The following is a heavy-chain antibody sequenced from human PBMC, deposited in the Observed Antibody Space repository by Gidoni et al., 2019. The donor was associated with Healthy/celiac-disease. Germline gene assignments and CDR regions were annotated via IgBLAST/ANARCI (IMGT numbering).Heavy chain of an antibody. Sequence: EVQLVESGGGLVQPGGSLRLSCAASGFTFSSYWMHWVRQAPGKGLVWVARINSDGSSTSYADSVKGRFTISRDNAKNTLYLQMNSLRAEDTAVYYCAMPSGPYSGSYNYGMDVWGQGTTVTVSS. J-gene: IGHJ6*02. CDR2: INSDGSST. D-gene: IGHD1-26*01. V-gene: IGHV3-74*01. CDR3: AMPSGPYSGSYNYGMDV. CDR1: GFTFSSYW.